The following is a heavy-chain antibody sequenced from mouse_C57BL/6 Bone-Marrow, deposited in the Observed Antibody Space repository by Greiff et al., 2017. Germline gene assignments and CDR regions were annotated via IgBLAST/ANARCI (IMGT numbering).Heavy chain of an antibody. CDR1: GFTFTDYY. J-gene: IGHJ3*01. D-gene: IGHD1-1*01. Sequence: DVQLQQSGAELVRPGASVKLSCTASGFTFTDYYMHWVKQRPEQGLEWIGRIDPEDGDTEYAPKFQGKATMTADTSSNTAYLQLSSLTSEDTAVYYCTVYYPFAYWGQGTLVTVSA. V-gene: IGHV14-1*01. CDR2: IDPEDGDT. CDR3: TVYYPFAY.